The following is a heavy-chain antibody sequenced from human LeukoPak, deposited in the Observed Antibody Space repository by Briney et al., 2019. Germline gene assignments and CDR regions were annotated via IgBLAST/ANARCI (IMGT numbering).Heavy chain of an antibody. D-gene: IGHD3-22*01. Sequence: PGGSLRLSCAASGFTFSSYAMSWVRQAPGKGLEWVSAISGSGGSTYYADSVKGRFTISRDNSKNTLYLQMNSLRAEDTAVYYCAKDRLGYDSLGKFFDYWGQGTLVTVSS. V-gene: IGHV3-23*01. CDR2: ISGSGGST. CDR3: AKDRLGYDSLGKFFDY. CDR1: GFTFSSYA. J-gene: IGHJ4*02.